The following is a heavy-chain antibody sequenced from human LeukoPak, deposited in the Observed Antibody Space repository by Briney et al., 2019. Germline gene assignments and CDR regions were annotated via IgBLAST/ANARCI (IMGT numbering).Heavy chain of an antibody. D-gene: IGHD3-9*01. CDR1: GFTFSNHG. Sequence: GGSLRLSCAASGFTFSNHGMSWVRQAPGKGLEWVSGIRGSGFSTDYADSVKGRFTISRDNSKNTLYLQMNSLRAEDTAVYYCARERLFSNDYWGQGTLVTVSS. V-gene: IGHV3-23*01. CDR2: IRGSGFST. J-gene: IGHJ4*02. CDR3: ARERLFSNDY.